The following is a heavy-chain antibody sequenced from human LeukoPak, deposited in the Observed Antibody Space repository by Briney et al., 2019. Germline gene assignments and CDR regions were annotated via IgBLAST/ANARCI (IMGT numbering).Heavy chain of an antibody. Sequence: GGSLRLSCAASGFAFSSFGMSWVRQAPGKGLEWVSTISAGGENTHYADSVKGRFTISRDNSKSTLYLQMNTLRLEDTALYYCAKDVGFCSGDSCSFFDYWDQGTLVTVSS. V-gene: IGHV3-23*01. CDR2: ISAGGENT. J-gene: IGHJ4*02. CDR3: AKDVGFCSGDSCSFFDY. D-gene: IGHD2-15*01. CDR1: GFAFSSFG.